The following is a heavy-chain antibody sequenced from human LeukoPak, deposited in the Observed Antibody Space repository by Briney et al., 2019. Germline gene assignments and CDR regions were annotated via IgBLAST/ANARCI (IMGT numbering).Heavy chain of an antibody. Sequence: GGSLRLSCEASGFSFSSSWMTWVRQAPGKGLEWVATIKNDGSDKYYVDSVKRRFTLSRDNAKSSLYLQMHSVRVEDTAVYYCADLGYTDGGQGTLVTVSS. CDR2: IKNDGSDK. CDR3: ADLGYTD. J-gene: IGHJ4*02. CDR1: GFSFSSSW. V-gene: IGHV3-7*01. D-gene: IGHD2-15*01.